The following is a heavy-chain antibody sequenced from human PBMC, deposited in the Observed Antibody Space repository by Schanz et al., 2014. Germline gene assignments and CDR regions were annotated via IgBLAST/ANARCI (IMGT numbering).Heavy chain of an antibody. CDR2: IIPILGIA. Sequence: QVQLVQSGAEVKKPGSSVKVFCKASGGTFSTYTISWVRQAPGQGLEWMGRIIPILGIANYAQKFQGRVTITADKSTFTAYMDVSSLRSEDTAVYYCASSGAGYSSSWDFDYWGQGTLVTVSS. J-gene: IGHJ4*02. CDR1: GGTFSTYT. CDR3: ASSGAGYSSSWDFDY. V-gene: IGHV1-69*02. D-gene: IGHD6-13*01.